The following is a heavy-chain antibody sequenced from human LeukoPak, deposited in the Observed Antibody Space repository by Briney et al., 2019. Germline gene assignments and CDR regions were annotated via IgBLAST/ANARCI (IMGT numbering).Heavy chain of an antibody. V-gene: IGHV1-69*13. CDR3: AREMYSSSSLDY. J-gene: IGHJ4*02. CDR1: GYTFTSYA. CDR2: IIPIFGTA. D-gene: IGHD6-13*01. Sequence: SVKVSCKASGYTFTSYAISWVRQAPGQGLEWMGGIIPIFGTANYAQKFQGRVTITADESTSTAYMELSSLRSEDTAVYYCAREMYSSSSLDYWGQGTLVTVSS.